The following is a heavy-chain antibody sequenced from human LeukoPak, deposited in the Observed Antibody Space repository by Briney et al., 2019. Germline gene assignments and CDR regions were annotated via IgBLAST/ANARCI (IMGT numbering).Heavy chain of an antibody. D-gene: IGHD3-10*02. V-gene: IGHV4-59*01. CDR2: IYYSGNT. CDR3: ARSTGSTMFIDY. Sequence: SETLSLTCTVSGGSISPYYWSWIRQPPGKGLEWLGYIYYSGNTDYNPSLKSRVAISVVTSKNQFSLKLSSVTAADTAVYYCARSTGSTMFIDYWGQGTLVTVSS. CDR1: GGSISPYY. J-gene: IGHJ4*02.